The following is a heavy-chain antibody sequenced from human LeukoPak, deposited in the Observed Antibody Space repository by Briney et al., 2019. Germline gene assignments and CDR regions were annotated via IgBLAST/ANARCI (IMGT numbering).Heavy chain of an antibody. J-gene: IGHJ4*02. CDR3: ARDGELELPYYFDY. V-gene: IGHV3-23*01. CDR1: GFTFSSNG. CDR2: ISGSGGST. D-gene: IGHD1-7*01. Sequence: GGSLRLSCAASGFTFSSNGMSWVRPAPGKGLEWVSAISGSGGSTYYADSVKGRFTISRDNAKNSLYLQMNSLRAEDTAVYYCARDGELELPYYFDYWGQGTLVTVSS.